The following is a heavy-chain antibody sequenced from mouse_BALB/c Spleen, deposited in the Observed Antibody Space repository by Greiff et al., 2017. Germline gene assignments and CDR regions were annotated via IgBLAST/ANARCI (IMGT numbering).Heavy chain of an antibody. CDR1: GFTFSSYA. CDR2: ISSGGSYT. D-gene: IGHD1-1*01. J-gene: IGHJ2*01. V-gene: IGHV5-9-3*01. Sequence: EVQGVESGGGLVKPGGSLKLSCAASGFTFSSYAMSWVRQTPEKRLEWVATISSGGSYTYYPDSVTGRFTISRDNAKNTLYLQMSSLRSEDTAMYYCSRFTTAVVATFFFAYWGQGTTLTVSA. CDR3: SRFTTAVVATFFFAY.